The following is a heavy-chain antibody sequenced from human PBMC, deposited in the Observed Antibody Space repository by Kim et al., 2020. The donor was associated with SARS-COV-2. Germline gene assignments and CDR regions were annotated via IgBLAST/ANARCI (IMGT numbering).Heavy chain of an antibody. Sequence: IEYRWSTHYNPYLKSRVTISVDTYNNQFSLKLSSVTAADTAGYYCARGFDYWGQGTLVTVSS. CDR2: IEYRWST. V-gene: IGHV4-59*09. CDR3: ARGFDY. J-gene: IGHJ4*02.